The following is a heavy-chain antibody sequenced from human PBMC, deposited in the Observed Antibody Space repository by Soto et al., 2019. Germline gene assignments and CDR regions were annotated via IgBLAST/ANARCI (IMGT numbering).Heavy chain of an antibody. V-gene: IGHV3-21*01. CDR3: TRDASRDSSARGWFDP. J-gene: IGHJ5*02. CDR1: GFTFRSFT. CDR2: ISSNSAYI. Sequence: LRLSCAASGFTFRSFTMNWVRQAPGKGLEWDSTISSNSAYIYYTDALRGRFTISRDNAKNSLHLQMNSLRAEDTTVYYCTRDASRDSSARGWFDPWGPGTLVTVSS. D-gene: IGHD6-13*01.